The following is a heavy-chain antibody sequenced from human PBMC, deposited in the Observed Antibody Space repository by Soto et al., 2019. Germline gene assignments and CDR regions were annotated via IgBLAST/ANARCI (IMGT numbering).Heavy chain of an antibody. Sequence: TLSLTCTVSGGSISSGDYYWSWIRRPPGKGLEWIGYIYYSGSTYYNPSLKSRVTISVDTSKNQFSLKVTSVTAADTAVYYCARGVASRSGSTLYYYGMDVWGQGTTVTVSS. CDR2: IYYSGST. J-gene: IGHJ6*02. D-gene: IGHD3-22*01. V-gene: IGHV4-30-4*01. CDR1: GGSISSGDYY. CDR3: ARGVASRSGSTLYYYGMDV.